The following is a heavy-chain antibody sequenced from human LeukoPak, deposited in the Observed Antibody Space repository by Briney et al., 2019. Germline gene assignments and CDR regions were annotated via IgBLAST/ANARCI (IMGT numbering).Heavy chain of an antibody. CDR3: VKEEREYCRSTSCPGGY. CDR1: GFTFSSYG. Sequence: GTSLRLSCAASGFTFSSYGMHWVRQAPGKGLEWVAAISYDGSNKYYADSVKGRFTISRDNSKNTLYLQMNSLRAEDTAVYYCVKEEREYCRSTSCPGGYWGQGTLVTVSS. D-gene: IGHD2-2*01. J-gene: IGHJ4*02. CDR2: ISYDGSNK. V-gene: IGHV3-30*18.